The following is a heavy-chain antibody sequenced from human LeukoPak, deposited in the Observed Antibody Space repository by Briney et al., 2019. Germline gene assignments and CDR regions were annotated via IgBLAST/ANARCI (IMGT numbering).Heavy chain of an antibody. D-gene: IGHD3-3*01. V-gene: IGHV3-30-3*01. Sequence: PGGSLRLSCAASGFTFNTYAMHWVRQAPGKGLEWVAVISHDGGNKWYADSVKGRFTISRDNSKKTLFLQMNSLRAEDTAVYYCARVQLYDFWSGYYEGFGMDVWGQGTTVTVSS. CDR2: ISHDGGNK. CDR1: GFTFNTYA. J-gene: IGHJ6*02. CDR3: ARVQLYDFWSGYYEGFGMDV.